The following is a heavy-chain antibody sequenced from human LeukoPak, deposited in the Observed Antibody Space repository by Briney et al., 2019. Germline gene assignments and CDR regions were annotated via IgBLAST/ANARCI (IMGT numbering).Heavy chain of an antibody. V-gene: IGHV1-3*01. CDR1: GYTFTSYA. CDR2: INAGNGNT. CDR3: ARRGGQGTFDY. J-gene: IGHJ4*02. Sequence: ASVKVSCKASGYTFTSYAMHWVRQAPGQRLEWMGWINAGNGNTKYSQKFQGRVTITRDTSASTAYMELSSPRSEDTAVYYCARRGGQGTFDYWGQGTLVTVSS. D-gene: IGHD1-1*01.